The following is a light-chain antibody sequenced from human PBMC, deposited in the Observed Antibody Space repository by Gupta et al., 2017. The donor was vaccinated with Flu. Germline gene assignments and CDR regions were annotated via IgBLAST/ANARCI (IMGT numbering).Light chain of an antibody. CDR3: RVSDSGGNKGV. CDR1: NIGSYR. Sequence: QTVSSTCGSSNIGSYRVHWYQQQPAQEALLVVFYESNRPSGRPARFFGCYTGNNATLLTGRVLAEDEDDYYYRVSDSGGNKGVFGGGTKLTVL. CDR2: YES. V-gene: IGLV3-21*02. J-gene: IGLJ2*01.